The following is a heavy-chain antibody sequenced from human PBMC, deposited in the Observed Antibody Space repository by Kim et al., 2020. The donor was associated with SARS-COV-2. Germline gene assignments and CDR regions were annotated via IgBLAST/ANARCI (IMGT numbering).Heavy chain of an antibody. Sequence: DSVKGRFTISRDNSKNTLYLQMNSLRAEDTAVYYCAKQPDRYYYYYGMDVWGQGTTVTVSS. J-gene: IGHJ6*02. CDR3: AKQPDRYYYYYGMDV. V-gene: IGHV3-23*01. D-gene: IGHD6-13*01.